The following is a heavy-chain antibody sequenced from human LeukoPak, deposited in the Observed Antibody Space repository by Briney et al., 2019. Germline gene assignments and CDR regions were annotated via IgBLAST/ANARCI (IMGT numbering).Heavy chain of an antibody. CDR2: IIPIFGTA. D-gene: IGHD6-13*01. CDR3: ARDAAAAGTLDFGY. V-gene: IGHV1-69*06. J-gene: IGHJ4*02. Sequence: SVKVSCKASGGTFSSYAISWVRQAPGQGLEWMGGIIPIFGTANYAQKFQGRVTITADKSTSTAYMELSSLRSEDTAVYYCARDAAAAGTLDFGYWGQGTLGTVSS. CDR1: GGTFSSYA.